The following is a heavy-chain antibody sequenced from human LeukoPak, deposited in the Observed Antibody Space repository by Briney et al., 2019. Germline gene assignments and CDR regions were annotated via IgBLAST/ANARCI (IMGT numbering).Heavy chain of an antibody. CDR2: IRSSGTTI. V-gene: IGHV3-11*04. J-gene: IGHJ4*02. D-gene: IGHD6-19*01. Sequence: GGSLRLSCVASGFTFSEYYMSWIRQAPGKGLEWVSYIRSSGTTIHYADSVKGRFTISRDNAKTSLYLQMNSLRAEDTAVYYCARDRGAVTDVFDYWGQGTLVTVSS. CDR1: GFTFSEYY. CDR3: ARDRGAVTDVFDY.